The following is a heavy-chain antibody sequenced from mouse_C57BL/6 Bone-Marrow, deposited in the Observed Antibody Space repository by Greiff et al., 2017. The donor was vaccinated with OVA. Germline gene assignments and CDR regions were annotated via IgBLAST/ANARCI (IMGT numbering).Heavy chain of an antibody. J-gene: IGHJ2*01. D-gene: IGHD1-1*01. Sequence: QVQLQQSGAELVKPGASVKISCKASGYAFSSYWMNWVKQRPGKGLEWIGQIYPGDGDTNYNGKFKGKATLTADKSSSTAYMQLSSLTSEDSAVYFGARGGDYYGLPFFDYWGQGTTLTVSS. CDR3: ARGGDYYGLPFFDY. CDR2: IYPGDGDT. V-gene: IGHV1-80*01. CDR1: GYAFSSYW.